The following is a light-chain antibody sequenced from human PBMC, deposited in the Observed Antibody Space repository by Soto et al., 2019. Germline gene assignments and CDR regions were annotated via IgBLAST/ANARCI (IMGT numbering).Light chain of an antibody. V-gene: IGKV3-20*01. CDR2: DES. CDR3: QQFSSYPLT. Sequence: EFVLTQSPGTLSLSPGERATLSCRASQTVRNNYLAWYQQKTGQAPRLLIYDESSRATGIPDRFSGGGSGTDFTLPISRLEPEDFAVYYCQQFSSYPLTFGGGTKVEIK. J-gene: IGKJ4*01. CDR1: QTVRNNY.